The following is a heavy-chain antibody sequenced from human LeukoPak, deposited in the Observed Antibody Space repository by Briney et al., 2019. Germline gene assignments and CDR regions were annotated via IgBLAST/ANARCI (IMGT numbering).Heavy chain of an antibody. J-gene: IGHJ4*02. Sequence: ASVKVSCKASGYTFTGYYMHWVRQAPGQGLEWMGWINPNSGGTNYAQKFQGRVTMTRDTSISTAYMELSRLRSDDTAVYYCAREGCYDSSAPLFDYWGQGTLVTVSS. CDR3: AREGCYDSSAPLFDY. CDR2: INPNSGGT. V-gene: IGHV1-2*02. D-gene: IGHD3-22*01. CDR1: GYTFTGYY.